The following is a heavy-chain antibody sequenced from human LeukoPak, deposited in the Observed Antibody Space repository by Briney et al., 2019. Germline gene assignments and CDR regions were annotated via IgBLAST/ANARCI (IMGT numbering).Heavy chain of an antibody. D-gene: IGHD3-16*01. V-gene: IGHV1-2*02. CDR2: INPNSGGT. CDR3: ARALSLSYGMDV. Sequence: ASVKVSCEASGYTFTGYYMHWVRQAPGQGLEWMGWINPNSGGTNYAQKFQGRVTMTRDTSISTAYMELSRLRSDDTAVYYCARALSLSYGMDVWGQGTTVTVSS. J-gene: IGHJ6*02. CDR1: GYTFTGYY.